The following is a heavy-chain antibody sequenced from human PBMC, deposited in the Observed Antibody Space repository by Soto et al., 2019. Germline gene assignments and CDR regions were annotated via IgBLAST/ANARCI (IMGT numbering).Heavy chain of an antibody. CDR2: ISGIGGRT. J-gene: IGHJ4*02. CDR1: GFTFSSYA. CDR3: AKVWDHIVVVTALDY. D-gene: IGHD2-21*02. Sequence: EVQLLESGGGLVQPGGSLRLSCAASGFTFSSYAMSWVRQAPGKGLEWVSVISGIGGRTYHADSVKGLFTISRDNSKNTLYLQMNSLRAEDTAVYYCAKVWDHIVVVTALDYWGQGTLVTVSS. V-gene: IGHV3-23*01.